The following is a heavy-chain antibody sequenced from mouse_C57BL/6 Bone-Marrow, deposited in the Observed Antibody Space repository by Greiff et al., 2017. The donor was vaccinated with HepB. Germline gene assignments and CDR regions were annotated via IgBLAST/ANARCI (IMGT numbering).Heavy chain of an antibody. Sequence: VQLQQPGAELVRPGSSVKLSCKASGYTFTSYWMHWVKQRPIQGLEWIGNIDPSDSETHYNQKFKDKATLTVDKSSSTAYMQLSSLTSEDSAVYYGARSPYYGSSWRFAYWGQGTLVTVSA. CDR3: ARSPYYGSSWRFAY. J-gene: IGHJ3*01. CDR1: GYTFTSYW. CDR2: IDPSDSET. D-gene: IGHD1-1*01. V-gene: IGHV1-52*01.